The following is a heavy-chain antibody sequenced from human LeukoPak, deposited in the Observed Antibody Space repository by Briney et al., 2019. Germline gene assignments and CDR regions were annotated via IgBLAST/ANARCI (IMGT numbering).Heavy chain of an antibody. J-gene: IGHJ5*02. D-gene: IGHD2-15*01. CDR3: ARTSGGSFNNWFDL. CDR2: IYYSGST. V-gene: IGHV4-59*08. CDR1: GGSISSYY. Sequence: SETLSLTCTVSGGSISSYYWSWIRQPPGKGLEWIGYIYYSGSTYYNPSLKSRVTISVDTSKNQFSLRLSSVTAADTAIYYCARTSGGSFNNWFDLWGQGTLVTVSS.